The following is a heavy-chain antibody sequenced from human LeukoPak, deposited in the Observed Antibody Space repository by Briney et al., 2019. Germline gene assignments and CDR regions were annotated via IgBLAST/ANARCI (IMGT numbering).Heavy chain of an antibody. V-gene: IGHV5-51*01. CDR2: IYPGDSDT. CDR3: ARGAIQLWLNDAFDI. Sequence: GESLKISCKGSGYSFTSYWIGWVRQMPGKGLEWMGIIYPGDSDTRYSPSFQGQVTISADKSISTAYLQWSSLKASDTAMYYCARGAIQLWLNDAFDIWGQGTMVTVSS. D-gene: IGHD5-18*01. J-gene: IGHJ3*02. CDR1: GYSFTSYW.